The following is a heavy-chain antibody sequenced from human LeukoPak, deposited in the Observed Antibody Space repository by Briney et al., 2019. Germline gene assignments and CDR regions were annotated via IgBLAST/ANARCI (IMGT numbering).Heavy chain of an antibody. CDR2: ISAYNGNT. CDR1: GYTFTSYG. J-gene: IGHJ3*02. V-gene: IGHV1-18*01. D-gene: IGHD4-17*01. Sequence: ASVKVSCKASGYTFTSYGISWVRQAPGQGLEWMGWISAYNGNTNYAQKLQGRVTMTTDTSTSTAYMELRSLRSDDTAVYYCARADDCGDYSDAFDIWGQGTMVTVSS. CDR3: ARADDCGDYSDAFDI.